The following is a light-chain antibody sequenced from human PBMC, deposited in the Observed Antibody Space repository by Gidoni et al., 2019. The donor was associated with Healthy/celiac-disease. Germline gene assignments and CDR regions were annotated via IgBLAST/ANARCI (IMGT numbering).Light chain of an antibody. CDR1: SSDVGSYNL. V-gene: IGLV2-23*02. Sequence: QSDRTQPASVSGSPGQSITISCTGTSSDVGSYNLVSWSQKHPGTSPKLMIYEFSKRHSGVSNRFSGSKSGNTASLTISGLQAEDEADYYCCSYAVSSTFVVFGGGTKLTVL. CDR2: EFS. CDR3: CSYAVSSTFVV. J-gene: IGLJ2*01.